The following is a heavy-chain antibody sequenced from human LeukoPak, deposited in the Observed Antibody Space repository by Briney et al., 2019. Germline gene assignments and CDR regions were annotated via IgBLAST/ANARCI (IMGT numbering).Heavy chain of an antibody. Sequence: SETLSLTCAVSGGSISNSNWWSWVRQPPGKGLEWIGEIYHSGSTNYNPSLKSRVTISVDKSKNQFSLKLSSVTAADTAVYYCARDPQKPEWESEPFDIWGQGTMVTVSS. D-gene: IGHD1-26*01. CDR1: GGSISNSNW. CDR3: ARDPQKPEWESEPFDI. V-gene: IGHV4-4*02. CDR2: IYHSGST. J-gene: IGHJ3*02.